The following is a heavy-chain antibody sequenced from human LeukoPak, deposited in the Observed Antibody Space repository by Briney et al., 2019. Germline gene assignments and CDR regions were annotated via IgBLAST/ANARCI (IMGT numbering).Heavy chain of an antibody. V-gene: IGHV3-7*05. Sequence: GGSLRLSCTASEFPFGIYWMTWVRQAPGKGLGWVGNIVQDGSEKYYVDSVKGRFTISRDNTKNLLYLQMTSLRAEDTAVYYCARGFQGLDVWGQGTTVTVSS. CDR2: IVQDGSEK. CDR1: EFPFGIYW. J-gene: IGHJ6*02. D-gene: IGHD2-21*01. CDR3: ARGFQGLDV.